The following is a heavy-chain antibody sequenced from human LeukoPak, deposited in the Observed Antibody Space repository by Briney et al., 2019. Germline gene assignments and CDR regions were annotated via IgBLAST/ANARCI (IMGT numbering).Heavy chain of an antibody. CDR1: GFTFSSYG. Sequence: PGGSLRLSCAASGFTFSSYGIHWVRQAPGKGLEWVAFIGYDGNNKYYADSVKGRVTISRDNSKNTLYLQMNSLRAEDTAVYYCAKASSTSDYWGQGTLVTVSS. J-gene: IGHJ4*02. CDR3: AKASSTSDY. V-gene: IGHV3-30*02. CDR2: IGYDGNNK. D-gene: IGHD2-2*01.